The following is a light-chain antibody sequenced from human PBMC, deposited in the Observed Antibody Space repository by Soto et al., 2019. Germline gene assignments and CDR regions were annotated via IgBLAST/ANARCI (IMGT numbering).Light chain of an antibody. CDR2: GTS. V-gene: IGKV3-20*01. Sequence: EIELTQSPGTLSFSPGERATLSCRASQSVSSNYLAWYQQKPGQPPRLLIYGTSSRATGIPDRFSGSGSGTDFTLTISRLEPEDFAVYYCQEHRTSPPSWTFGQGTKVEI. J-gene: IGKJ1*01. CDR3: QEHRTSPPSWT. CDR1: QSVSSNY.